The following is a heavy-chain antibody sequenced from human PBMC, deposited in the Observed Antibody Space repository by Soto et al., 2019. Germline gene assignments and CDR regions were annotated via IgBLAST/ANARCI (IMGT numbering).Heavy chain of an antibody. Sequence: GGSLRLSCAASGFTFSDYYMSWIRQAPRKGLEWVSYISSSDSIIYYADSVKGRFTISRDNAKNSLYLQMNSLRAEDTAVYYCARDLGYYDSSGYFDYWGQGTLVTVSS. CDR1: GFTFSDYY. J-gene: IGHJ4*02. D-gene: IGHD3-22*01. CDR3: ARDLGYYDSSGYFDY. CDR2: ISSSDSII. V-gene: IGHV3-11*01.